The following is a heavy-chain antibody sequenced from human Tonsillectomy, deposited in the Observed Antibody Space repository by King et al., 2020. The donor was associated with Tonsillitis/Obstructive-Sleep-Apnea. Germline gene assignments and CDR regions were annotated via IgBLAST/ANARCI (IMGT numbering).Heavy chain of an antibody. Sequence: VQLVQSGSELKKPGASVKVSCKASGYTFIKHDLNWVRQAPGQGLEWMGWINTNSGNPTYAPGFTRRFVFSLDTSVSTAYLQISSLKAEDTAVYYCARDPEYTRSSYYFDYWGQGTPVTVSS. V-gene: IGHV7-4-1*02. J-gene: IGHJ4*02. CDR2: INTNSGNP. CDR1: GYTFIKHD. D-gene: IGHD6-6*01. CDR3: ARDPEYTRSSYYFDY.